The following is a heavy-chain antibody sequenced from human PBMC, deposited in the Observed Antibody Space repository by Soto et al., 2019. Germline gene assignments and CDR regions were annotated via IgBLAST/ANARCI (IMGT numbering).Heavy chain of an antibody. V-gene: IGHV3-53*01. CDR1: WFNVNSDY. J-gene: IGHJ4*02. Sequence: GGSLRLSFAASWFNVNSDYMNWVRQTPGKGLEWVASIYSGETTYYADSVRGRFTISSDKSKNTLYFQLSSLRIEDTAVYYCTRDGRGLGRLSLFEYWGQGVLVTVSS. D-gene: IGHD2-21*02. CDR3: TRDGRGLGRLSLFEY. CDR2: IYSGETT.